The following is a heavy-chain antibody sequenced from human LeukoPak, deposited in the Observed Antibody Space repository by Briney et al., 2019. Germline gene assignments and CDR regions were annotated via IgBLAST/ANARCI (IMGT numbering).Heavy chain of an antibody. Sequence: PGGSLRLSCAASGFTFKNYAMSWVRQAPGKGLAWVSGISGSSDTTYYADSVKGRFTISRDNAKNTLYLQMNSLRAEDTAVYFCARDLNYNFDCWGQGTLVTVSS. J-gene: IGHJ4*02. CDR1: GFTFKNYA. CDR2: ISGSSDTT. V-gene: IGHV3-23*01. CDR3: ARDLNYNFDC. D-gene: IGHD5-24*01.